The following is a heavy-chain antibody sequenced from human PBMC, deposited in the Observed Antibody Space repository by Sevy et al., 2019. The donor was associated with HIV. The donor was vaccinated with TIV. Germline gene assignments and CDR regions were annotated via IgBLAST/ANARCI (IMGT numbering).Heavy chain of an antibody. CDR2: IFHNGTT. CDR1: GGSISGYY. Sequence: SETLSLTCTVSGGSISGYYWSWIRQPPGKGLEWSGYIFHNGTTNYNPSLQSAVTISVDTSKNQFSLKLASVSAADTAVYYCARALRGLRPNYHAMDVWGPGATVTVSS. CDR3: ARALRGLRPNYHAMDV. V-gene: IGHV4-59*13. D-gene: IGHD1-1*01. J-gene: IGHJ6*02.